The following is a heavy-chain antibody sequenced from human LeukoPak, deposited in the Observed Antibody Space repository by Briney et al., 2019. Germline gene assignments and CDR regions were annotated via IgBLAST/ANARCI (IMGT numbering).Heavy chain of an antibody. J-gene: IGHJ4*02. V-gene: IGHV3-7*03. CDR2: IKQDGSEK. CDR3: ARKTDSSGSGDY. Sequence: PGGSLRLSCAASGFTFSSYWMSWVRQAPGKGLEWVANIKQDGSEKYYVDSVKGRFTISRDNAKNTLFLQMNSLRADDTAVYYCARKTDSSGSGDYWGQGTLVTVSS. CDR1: GFTFSSYW. D-gene: IGHD3-22*01.